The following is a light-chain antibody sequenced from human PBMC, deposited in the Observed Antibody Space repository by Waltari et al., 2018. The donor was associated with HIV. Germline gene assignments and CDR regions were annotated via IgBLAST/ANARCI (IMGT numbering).Light chain of an antibody. CDR2: AAS. CDR3: LQHKSFPFT. V-gene: IGKV1-17*01. CDR1: QGIRQD. J-gene: IGKJ3*01. Sequence: DIQMTQSPSSLSASVGDSFTITCRTSQGIRQDLGWYQLKPRYATNRLIYAASSLQSGVPSRFSGSRAGTESALTISSLQPEDFATYCCLQHKSFPFTFGPGTKVDIK.